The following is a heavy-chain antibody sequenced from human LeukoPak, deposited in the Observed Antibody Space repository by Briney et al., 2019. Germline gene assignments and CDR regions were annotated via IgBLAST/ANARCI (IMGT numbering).Heavy chain of an antibody. CDR2: ISYDESYK. J-gene: IGHJ6*04. D-gene: IGHD7-27*01. CDR3: AQDGLTGVNYYYGMDV. CDR1: GFSFSSYG. Sequence: GRSLRLSCAASGFSFSSYGIHWVRQAPGKGLEWVAVISYDESYKYYADSVKGRFTISRDNSKNTLYLQMNSLRAEDTAVYYCAQDGLTGVNYYYGMDVWGKGTTVTVSS. V-gene: IGHV3-30*18.